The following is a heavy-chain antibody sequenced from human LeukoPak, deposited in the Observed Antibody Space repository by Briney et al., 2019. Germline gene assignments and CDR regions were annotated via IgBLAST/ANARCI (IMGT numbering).Heavy chain of an antibody. CDR2: INHSGST. CDR1: GGSFSGYY. V-gene: IGHV4-34*01. J-gene: IGHJ6*03. D-gene: IGHD3-3*01. CDR3: ARAHVLRFLERLRYYYYMDV. Sequence: PSETLSLTCSVYGGSFSGYYWSRIPQPPGQGLEWIGEINHSGSTNYNPSLKSRVTISEDTSKNHFFLKLSSVTAADTAVYYCARAHVLRFLERLRYYYYMDVWGKGTTVTVSS.